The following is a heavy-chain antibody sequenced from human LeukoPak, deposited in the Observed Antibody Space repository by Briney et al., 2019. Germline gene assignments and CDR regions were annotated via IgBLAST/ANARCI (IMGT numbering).Heavy chain of an antibody. CDR1: GGSISSYY. D-gene: IGHD5-12*01. CDR2: IYYSGST. V-gene: IGHV4-59*01. Sequence: SETLSLTCTVSGGSISSYYWSWIRQPPGKGLEWIGCIYYSGSTNYNPSLKSRVSISVDTSKNQFSLKLSSVTAADTAVYYCARFIVATNANFDYWGQGTLVTVSS. CDR3: ARFIVATNANFDY. J-gene: IGHJ4*02.